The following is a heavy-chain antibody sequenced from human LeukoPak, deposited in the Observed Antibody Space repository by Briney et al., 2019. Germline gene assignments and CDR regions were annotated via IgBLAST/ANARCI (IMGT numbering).Heavy chain of an antibody. Sequence: GGSLRLSCAASGFTFSDYYMNWIRQAPGKGLEWVSYISRSGNTLYYADSVKGRFTISRDNAKNSLYLQMNSLRAEDTAVYYCARDLMGDGYNSYNWFDPWGQGTLVTVSS. CDR3: ARDLMGDGYNSYNWFDP. CDR1: GFTFSDYY. V-gene: IGHV3-11*01. CDR2: ISRSGNTL. J-gene: IGHJ5*02. D-gene: IGHD5-24*01.